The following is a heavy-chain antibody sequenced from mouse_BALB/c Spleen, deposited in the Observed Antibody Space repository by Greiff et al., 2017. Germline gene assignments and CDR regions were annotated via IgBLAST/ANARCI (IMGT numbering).Heavy chain of an antibody. D-gene: IGHD2-1*01. Sequence: EVMLVESGGGLVKPGGSLKLSCAASGFTFSSYTMSWVRQTPEKRLEWVATISSGGSYTYYPDSVKGRFTISRDNAKNTLYLQMSSLKSEDTAMYYCTRDYYGNYGGYFDVWGAGTTVTVSS. CDR1: GFTFSSYT. CDR2: ISSGGSYT. V-gene: IGHV5-6-4*01. CDR3: TRDYYGNYGGYFDV. J-gene: IGHJ1*01.